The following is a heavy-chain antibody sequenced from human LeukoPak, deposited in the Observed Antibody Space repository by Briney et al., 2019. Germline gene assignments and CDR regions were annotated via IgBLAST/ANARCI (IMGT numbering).Heavy chain of an antibody. CDR1: GYTFTSYG. CDR2: INPSGGST. V-gene: IGHV1-46*01. J-gene: IGHJ4*02. Sequence: ASVKVSCKASGYTFTSYGISWVRQAPGQGLEWMGVINPSGGSTSYAQKFQGRVTMTRDTSTSTVYMELSSLRSEDTAVYYCASYSSGEPHWDYWGQGTLVTVSS. D-gene: IGHD6-19*01. CDR3: ASYSSGEPHWDY.